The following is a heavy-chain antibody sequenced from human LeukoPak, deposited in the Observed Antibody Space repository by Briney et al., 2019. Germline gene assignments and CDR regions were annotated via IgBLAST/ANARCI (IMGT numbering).Heavy chain of an antibody. CDR3: ARRIKVGAYFDY. CDR2: INSDGSST. CDR1: GFTVSSNY. J-gene: IGHJ4*02. V-gene: IGHV3-74*01. Sequence: GGSLRLSCAASGFTVSSNYMSWVRQAPGKGLVWVSRINSDGSSTSYADSVKGRFTISRDNAKNTLYLQMNSLRAEDTAVYYCARRIKVGAYFDYWGQGTLVTVSS. D-gene: IGHD1-26*01.